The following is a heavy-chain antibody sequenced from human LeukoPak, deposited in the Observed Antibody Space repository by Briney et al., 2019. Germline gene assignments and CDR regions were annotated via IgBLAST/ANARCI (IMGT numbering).Heavy chain of an antibody. D-gene: IGHD3-3*01. CDR3: ARYRTEYDFWSGYYTVADGMDV. J-gene: IGHJ6*02. CDR1: GGSFSGYY. CDR2: INHSGST. V-gene: IGHV4-34*01. Sequence: SETLSLTCAVYGGSFSGYYWSWIRQPPGKGLEWIGEINHSGSTNYNPSLKSRVTISVDTSKNQFSLKLSSVTAADTAVYYCARYRTEYDFWSGYYTVADGMDVWGQGTTVTVSS.